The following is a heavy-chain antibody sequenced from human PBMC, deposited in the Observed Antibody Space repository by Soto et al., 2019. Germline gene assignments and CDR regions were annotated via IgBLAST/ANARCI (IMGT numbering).Heavy chain of an antibody. J-gene: IGHJ6*03. Sequence: EVQLAESGGGLAQPGGSLRLSCAASGFTLSGYAMDWVRQAPGKGLEYVSGISSNGVGTYYANSVQGRFTISRDNSKNTVYLQMGRLGPEDMAVYYCARRARPDFYYLDVWGKGTTVTVSS. V-gene: IGHV3-64*01. CDR2: ISSNGVGT. D-gene: IGHD6-6*01. CDR3: ARRARPDFYYLDV. CDR1: GFTLSGYA.